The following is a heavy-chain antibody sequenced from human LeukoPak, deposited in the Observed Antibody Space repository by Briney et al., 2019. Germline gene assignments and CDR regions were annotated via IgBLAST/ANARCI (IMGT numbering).Heavy chain of an antibody. CDR1: GFNFSNYW. J-gene: IGHJ4*02. CDR3: ARALSHCLDY. Sequence: PGGSLRLSCVVSGFNFSNYWMNWVRQAPGKGLEWVANIKHDGSEKYYVDSVKGRFSISRDNAKKSLYLQMHSLRAEDTAVYYCARALSHCLDYWGQGTLVTVSS. CDR2: IKHDGSEK. D-gene: IGHD3-16*01. V-gene: IGHV3-7*01.